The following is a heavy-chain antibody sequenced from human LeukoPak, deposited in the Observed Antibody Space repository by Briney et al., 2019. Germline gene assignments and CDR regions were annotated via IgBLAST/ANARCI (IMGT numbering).Heavy chain of an antibody. Sequence: GGSLRLSCAASAFTFSNHAMSWVRQTPGKGLEWVSGISAGGGSTYYADSVKGRFTISRDNSKNTLYLQMNSLRAEDTAVYYCAREWFGEFYDYWGQGTLVTVSS. CDR2: ISAGGGST. CDR3: AREWFGEFYDY. D-gene: IGHD3-10*01. J-gene: IGHJ4*02. CDR1: AFTFSNHA. V-gene: IGHV3-23*01.